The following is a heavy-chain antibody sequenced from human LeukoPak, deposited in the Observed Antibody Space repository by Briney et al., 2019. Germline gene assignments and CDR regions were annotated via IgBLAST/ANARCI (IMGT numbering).Heavy chain of an antibody. CDR2: IYYSGST. D-gene: IGHD5-12*01. V-gene: IGHV4-59*08. J-gene: IGHJ4*02. Sequence: SETLSLTCTVSGGSLNNYYWTWIRQPPGRGLEWIGHIYYSGSTYYNPSLKSRVTISVDTSKNQFTLKLSSVTAADTAVYYCARQAWLLDYGGPGTLVTVA. CDR1: GGSLNNYY. CDR3: ARQAWLLDY.